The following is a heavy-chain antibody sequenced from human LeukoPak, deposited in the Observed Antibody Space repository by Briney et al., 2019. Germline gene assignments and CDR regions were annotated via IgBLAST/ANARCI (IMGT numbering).Heavy chain of an antibody. CDR1: AYSFTSYC. Sequence: AESLMISCKVSAYSFTSYCIGWVRQMPGTGLEWMGIIYPGDSGPTYSPSFQGQVTISVDKSINTAYLQWSSLQASDTAMYYCGMSGDRVPLQDDVFDVWGQGTMVTVST. CDR3: GMSGDRVPLQDDVFDV. CDR2: IYPGDSGP. J-gene: IGHJ3*01. V-gene: IGHV5-51*01. D-gene: IGHD1-26*01.